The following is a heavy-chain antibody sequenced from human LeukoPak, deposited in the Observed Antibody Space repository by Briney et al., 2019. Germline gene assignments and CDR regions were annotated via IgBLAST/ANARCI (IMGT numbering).Heavy chain of an antibody. CDR3: THPAYYYGLDV. D-gene: IGHD6-25*01. CDR1: GFTFSVSA. CDR2: IKTKADNYAT. Sequence: GRSLTLSCAASGFTFSVSAIHWVRQASGKGLEWVGRIKTKADNYATAYDASVKGRFTISRDDSKNTAYLQMNSLKIEDTAVYYCTHPAYYYGLDVWGKGTTVTVSS. V-gene: IGHV3-73*01. J-gene: IGHJ6*04.